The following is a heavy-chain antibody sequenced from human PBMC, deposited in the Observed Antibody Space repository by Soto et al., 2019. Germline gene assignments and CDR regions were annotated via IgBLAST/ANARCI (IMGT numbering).Heavy chain of an antibody. Sequence: ASVKVSCKASGYSFTDYHIHWVRQAPGQGLEWLGRINPKSGGTSTAQKFQGWVTMTRDRSISTVYMELTRLRSDDTAVYFCARGPSTDCPNAVCSISYNHEMEGWRKVPTVTVSS. J-gene: IGHJ6*01. CDR3: ARGPSTDCPNAVCSISYNHEMEG. CDR2: INPKSGGT. CDR1: GYSFTDYH. D-gene: IGHD2-8*01. V-gene: IGHV1-2*04.